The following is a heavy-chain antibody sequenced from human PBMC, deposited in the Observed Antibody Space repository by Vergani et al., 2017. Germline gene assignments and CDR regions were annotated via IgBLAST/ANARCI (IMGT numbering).Heavy chain of an antibody. CDR3: AKDLRDSSGWLPTGYYYYGMDV. CDR1: GGTFSSYA. D-gene: IGHD6-19*01. V-gene: IGHV1-69*01. Sequence: QVQLVQSGAEVKKPGSSVKVSCKASGGTFSSYAISWVRQAPGQGLEWMGGIIPIFGTANYAQKFQGRVTITADESTSTAYMELNSLRAEDTAVYYCAKDLRDSSGWLPTGYYYYGMDVWGQGTTVTVSS. CDR2: IIPIFGTA. J-gene: IGHJ6*02.